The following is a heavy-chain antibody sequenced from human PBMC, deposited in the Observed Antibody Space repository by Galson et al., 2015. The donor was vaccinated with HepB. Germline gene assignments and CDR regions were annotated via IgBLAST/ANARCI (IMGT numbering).Heavy chain of an antibody. CDR2: ISYDGSNK. Sequence: SLRLSCAASGFTFSSYGMHWVRQAPGKGLEWVAVISYDGSNKYYADSVKGRFTISRDNSKITLYLQMNSLRAEDTAVYYCAKDPGDYGDYGWFDPWGQGTLVTVSS. J-gene: IGHJ5*02. CDR1: GFTFSSYG. V-gene: IGHV3-30*18. D-gene: IGHD4-17*01. CDR3: AKDPGDYGDYGWFDP.